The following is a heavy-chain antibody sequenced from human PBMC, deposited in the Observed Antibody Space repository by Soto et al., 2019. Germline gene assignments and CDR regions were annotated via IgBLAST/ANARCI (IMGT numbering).Heavy chain of an antibody. J-gene: IGHJ4*02. CDR1: GYTLTELS. CDR3: ATVGWYGVLFDY. CDR2: SDPEDGET. Sequence: ASVKVSCKVSGYTLTELSMHWVRQAPGKGLEWMGGSDPEDGETIYAQKFQGRVTMTEDTSTDTAYMELSSLRSEDTAVYYCATVGWYGVLFDYWGQGTLVTVSS. D-gene: IGHD6-19*01. V-gene: IGHV1-24*01.